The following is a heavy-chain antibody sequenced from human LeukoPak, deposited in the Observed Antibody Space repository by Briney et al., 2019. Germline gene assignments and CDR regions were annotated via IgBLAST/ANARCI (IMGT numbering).Heavy chain of an antibody. Sequence: GDTFXXYYMHWVRQAPGQGLEWMGWINPNNGGTKYAQNFQGRVTMTRDTSISTAYMELDRLRFDDTAVYYCARDSGEVPDYWGQGTLVTVSS. CDR3: ARDSGEVPDY. CDR2: INPNNGGT. V-gene: IGHV1-2*02. CDR1: GDTFXXYY. J-gene: IGHJ4*02. D-gene: IGHD3-10*01.